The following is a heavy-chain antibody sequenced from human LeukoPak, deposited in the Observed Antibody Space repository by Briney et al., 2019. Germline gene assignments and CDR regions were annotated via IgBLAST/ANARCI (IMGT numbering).Heavy chain of an antibody. V-gene: IGHV4-59*01. D-gene: IGHD6-13*01. Sequence: SSETLPLTCTVSGGSISSYYWSWIRQPPGKGLEWIGYIYYSGSTNYNPSLKSRVTISVDTSKNQFSLKLTSVTAADTAVYYCARFMAAAGYDAFDIWGQGTMVTVSS. CDR3: ARFMAAAGYDAFDI. CDR1: GGSISSYY. CDR2: IYYSGST. J-gene: IGHJ3*02.